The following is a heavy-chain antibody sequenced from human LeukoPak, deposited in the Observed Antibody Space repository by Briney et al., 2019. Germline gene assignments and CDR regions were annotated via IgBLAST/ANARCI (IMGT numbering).Heavy chain of an antibody. CDR2: IYYSGTT. CDR1: GGSISSSNYY. Sequence: SETLSLTCTVSGGSISSSNYYWAWIRQPPGKELEWIGNIYYSGTTYYNPSLKSRVTISIDTSKNQFSLKLSSVTDADTAMFYCARHIDRSSWFDPWGQGTLVTVSS. D-gene: IGHD6-6*01. J-gene: IGHJ5*02. CDR3: ARHIDRSSWFDP. V-gene: IGHV4-39*01.